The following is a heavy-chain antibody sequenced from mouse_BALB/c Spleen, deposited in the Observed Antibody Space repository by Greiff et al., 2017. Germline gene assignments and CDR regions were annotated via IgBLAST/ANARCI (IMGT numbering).Heavy chain of an antibody. CDR1: GYTFTSYW. CDR3: AGDVI. J-gene: IGHJ4*01. V-gene: IGHV1S81*02. Sequence: VQLQQPGAELVKPGASVKLSCKASGYTFTSYWMHWVKQRPGQGLEWIGEINPSNGRTNYNEKFKSKATLTVDKSSSTAYMQLSSLTSEDSAVYYCAGDVIWGQGTSVTVSS. CDR2: INPSNGRT.